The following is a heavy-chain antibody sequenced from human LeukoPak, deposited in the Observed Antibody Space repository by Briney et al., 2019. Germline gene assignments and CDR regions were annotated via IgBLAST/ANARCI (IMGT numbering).Heavy chain of an antibody. D-gene: IGHD4-23*01. V-gene: IGHV4-59*01. CDR1: GGSISSYY. CDR2: IYYSGST. Sequence: KSSETLSLTCTVSGGSISSYYWSWIRQPPGKGLEWIGYIYYSGSTNYNPSLKSRVTISVDTSKNQFSLKLSSVTAADTAVYYCARSTVVTQRNSYNWFDPWGQGTLVTVSS. J-gene: IGHJ5*02. CDR3: ARSTVVTQRNSYNWFDP.